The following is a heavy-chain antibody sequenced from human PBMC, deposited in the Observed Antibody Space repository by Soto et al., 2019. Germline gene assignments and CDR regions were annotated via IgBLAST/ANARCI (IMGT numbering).Heavy chain of an antibody. CDR2: INAGNGNT. D-gene: IGHD3-22*01. V-gene: IGHV1-3*01. J-gene: IGHJ4*02. CDR3: ARGGSSGPKRTFDY. Sequence: ASVKVSCKASGYTFTSYAMHWVRQAPGQRLEWMGWINAGNGNTKYSQKFQGRVTITRDTSANTAYMELSSLRSEDTAVYYCARGGSSGPKRTFDYWGQGTLVTVSS. CDR1: GYTFTSYA.